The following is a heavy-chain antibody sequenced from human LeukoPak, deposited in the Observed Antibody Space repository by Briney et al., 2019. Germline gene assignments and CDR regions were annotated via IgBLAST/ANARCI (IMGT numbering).Heavy chain of an antibody. J-gene: IGHJ4*02. V-gene: IGHV3-30*02. D-gene: IGHD5-24*01. CDR3: AKSSRDGYNPHY. Sequence: GGSLRLSCAASGFTFSSYGMHWVRQAPGKGLEWVAFIRYDGSNKYYADSVKGRFTISRDNSKNTLYLQMNSLRAEDTAVYYCAKSSRDGYNPHYWGQGTLVTVSS. CDR2: IRYDGSNK. CDR1: GFTFSSYG.